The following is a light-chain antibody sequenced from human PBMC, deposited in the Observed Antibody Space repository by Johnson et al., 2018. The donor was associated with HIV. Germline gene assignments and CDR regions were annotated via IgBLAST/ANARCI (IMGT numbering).Light chain of an antibody. Sequence: QSVLSQPPSVSAAPGQKVAISCSGSSSNIGNNYVSWYQQLPRTAPKLLIYENNKRPSGIPDRFSGSKSGTSATLGITGLQTGDEADYYCGTWDSSLSAGVFGTGAKGTFL. CDR1: SSNIGNNY. J-gene: IGLJ1*01. CDR3: GTWDSSLSAGV. V-gene: IGLV1-51*02. CDR2: ENN.